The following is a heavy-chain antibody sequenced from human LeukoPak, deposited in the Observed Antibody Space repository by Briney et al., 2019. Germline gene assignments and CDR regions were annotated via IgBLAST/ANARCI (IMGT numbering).Heavy chain of an antibody. CDR3: AKSGRRGYCSGGSRCSGNYFDY. J-gene: IGHJ4*02. D-gene: IGHD2-15*01. CDR2: ISGSGGST. Sequence: QPGGSLRLSCAASGFTFSSYAMSWVRPAPGKGLEWVSAISGSGGSTYYADSVKGRFTISRDNSKNTLYLQMNSLRAEDTAVYYCAKSGRRGYCSGGSRCSGNYFDYWGQGTLVTVSS. V-gene: IGHV3-23*01. CDR1: GFTFSSYA.